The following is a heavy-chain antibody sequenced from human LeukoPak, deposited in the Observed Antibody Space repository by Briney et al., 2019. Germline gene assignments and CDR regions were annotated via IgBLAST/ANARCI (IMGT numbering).Heavy chain of an antibody. CDR3: ARGGSYSSSLTRGNWFDP. Sequence: SESLSLPCAVYGGSFSGYYWSWIRQPPGKGLEWIGEINHSGSTNYNPSLKSRVTISVDTSKNQFSLKLSSVTAADTAVYYCARGGSYSSSLTRGNWFDPWGQGTLVTVSS. J-gene: IGHJ5*02. CDR1: GGSFSGYY. D-gene: IGHD6-6*01. CDR2: INHSGST. V-gene: IGHV4-34*01.